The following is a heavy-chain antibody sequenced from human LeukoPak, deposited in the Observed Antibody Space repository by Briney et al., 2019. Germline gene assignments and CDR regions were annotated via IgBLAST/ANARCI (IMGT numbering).Heavy chain of an antibody. D-gene: IGHD3-22*01. J-gene: IGHJ6*03. Sequence: GGSLRLSCADSTFSFSSYSMNRVRQAPGKGLEWVSSISSSSSYIYYIDSVRGRFTISRDNAKNSLYLQMHSLRAEDTAVYYCARALPGYYDSRGRYYYMDVWGRGTTVTVSS. V-gene: IGHV3-21*01. CDR3: ARALPGYYDSRGRYYYMDV. CDR1: TFSFSSYS. CDR2: ISSSSSYI.